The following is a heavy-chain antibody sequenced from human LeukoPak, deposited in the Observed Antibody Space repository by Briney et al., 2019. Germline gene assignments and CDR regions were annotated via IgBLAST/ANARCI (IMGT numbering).Heavy chain of an antibody. V-gene: IGHV3-23*01. Sequence: GGSLRLSCAASGFTFSSYWMSWVRQAPGKGLEWVSAISGSGGSTYYADSVKGRFTISRGNSKNTLYLQMNSLRAEDTAVYYCATEQGFEDAFDIWGQGTMVTVSS. D-gene: IGHD1/OR15-1a*01. CDR3: ATEQGFEDAFDI. CDR2: ISGSGGST. CDR1: GFTFSSYW. J-gene: IGHJ3*02.